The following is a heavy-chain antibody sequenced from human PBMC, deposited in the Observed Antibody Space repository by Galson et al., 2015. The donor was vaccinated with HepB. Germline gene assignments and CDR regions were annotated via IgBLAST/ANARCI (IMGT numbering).Heavy chain of an antibody. Sequence: LSLTCTVSGGSITSSPSYWGWIRQPPGKGLEWIGNEYYTGTAYSGTTYYHRSLESRIAISVDMSKNQFSLTLNSVTAADTAMYYCVRLPRDMQWRHHIWFDPWGQGLLVTVSS. D-gene: IGHD6-19*01. CDR3: VRLPRDMQWRHHIWFDP. J-gene: IGHJ5*02. CDR1: GGSITSSPSY. CDR2: EYYTGTAYSGTT. V-gene: IGHV4-39*01.